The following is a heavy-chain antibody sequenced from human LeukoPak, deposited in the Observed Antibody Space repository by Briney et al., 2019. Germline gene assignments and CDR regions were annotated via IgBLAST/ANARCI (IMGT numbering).Heavy chain of an antibody. CDR2: ICYSGST. CDR3: ARVTFGIAAAGSYYYYGMDV. V-gene: IGHV4-59*01. CDR1: GCSISSYY. J-gene: IGHJ6*02. D-gene: IGHD6-13*01. Sequence: PSETLSLTCAASGCSISSYYRSWIRQPPGKGLEWIGYICYSGSTNYNPSRKSRVTISVDTSKNQFSLKLSSVTAADTAVYYCARVTFGIAAAGSYYYYGMDVWGQGTTVTVSS.